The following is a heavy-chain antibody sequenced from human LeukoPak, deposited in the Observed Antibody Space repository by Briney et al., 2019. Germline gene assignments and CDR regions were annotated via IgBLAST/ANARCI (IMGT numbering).Heavy chain of an antibody. CDR3: ARDLVGATYYFDY. CDR2: ISYDGSNK. V-gene: IGHV3-30-3*01. J-gene: IGHJ4*02. CDR1: GFTFSSYA. D-gene: IGHD1-26*01. Sequence: PGGSLRLSCAASGFTFSSYAMHWVRQAPGKGLEWVAVISYDGSNKYYADSVKGRFTISRDNSKNTLYLQMNSLRAEDTAVYYCARDLVGATYYFDYWGQGTQVTVSS.